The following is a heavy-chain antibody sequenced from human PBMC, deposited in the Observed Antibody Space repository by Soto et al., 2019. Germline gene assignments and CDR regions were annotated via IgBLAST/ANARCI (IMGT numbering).Heavy chain of an antibody. CDR3: ARDQGRGYNYGFDY. CDR2: IWYDGSNK. J-gene: IGHJ4*02. CDR1: GFTFSSYG. D-gene: IGHD5-18*01. Sequence: QVQLVESGGGVVQPGRSLRLSCAASGFTFSSYGMHWVRQAPGKGLEWVAVIWYDGSNKYYADSVKGRFNISRDNSKNTLYLQMNSLRAEETAVYYCARDQGRGYNYGFDYCGKGTLVTVSS. V-gene: IGHV3-33*01.